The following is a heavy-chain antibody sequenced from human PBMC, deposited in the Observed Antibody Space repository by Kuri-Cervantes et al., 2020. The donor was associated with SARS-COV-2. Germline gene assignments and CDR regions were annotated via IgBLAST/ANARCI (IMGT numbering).Heavy chain of an antibody. V-gene: IGHV1-24*01. CDR3: ATAPPFPSITMVRGVWTRVGWFDP. D-gene: IGHD3-10*01. Sequence: ASVKVSCKASGYTFTSYYMHWVRQAPGQGLEWMGGFDPEDGETIYAQKFQGRVTMTEDTSTDTAYMELSSLRSEDTAVYYCATAPPFPSITMVRGVWTRVGWFDPWGQGTRGTVSS. J-gene: IGHJ5*02. CDR1: GYTFTSYY. CDR2: FDPEDGET.